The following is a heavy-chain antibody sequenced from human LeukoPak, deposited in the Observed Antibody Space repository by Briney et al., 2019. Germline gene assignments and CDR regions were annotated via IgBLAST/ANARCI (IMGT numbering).Heavy chain of an antibody. V-gene: IGHV4-39*01. Sequence: SETLSLTCNVSGGSISTTTNSWGWAWIRQRPTKGLEWIGSIYYGGSPYYTSSLKSRVTISVDTSKNQFSLKLASLTAADTAVYYCARHDFGGDYGDSPPPDYWGQGTLVTVSS. D-gene: IGHD4-17*01. J-gene: IGHJ4*02. CDR3: ARHDFGGDYGDSPPPDY. CDR1: GGSISTTTNS. CDR2: IYYGGSP.